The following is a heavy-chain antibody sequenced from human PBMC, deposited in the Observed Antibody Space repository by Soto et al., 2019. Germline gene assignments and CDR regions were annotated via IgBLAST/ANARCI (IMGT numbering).Heavy chain of an antibody. J-gene: IGHJ6*02. CDR3: ATSLDV. CDR2: VSSSSSTI. CDR1: GFTFSSYS. V-gene: IGHV3-48*01. Sequence: EVHLVESGGGLVQPGGSLRLSCAASGFTFSSYSMNWVRQAPGKGLEWVSYVSSSSSTIYYAVSVKGRFTISRDNAKNSLYLQMNSLRAEDTAVYYCATSLDVWGQGTTVTVSS.